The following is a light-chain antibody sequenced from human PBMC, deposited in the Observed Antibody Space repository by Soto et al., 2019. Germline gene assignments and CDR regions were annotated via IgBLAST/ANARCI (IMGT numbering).Light chain of an antibody. Sequence: DIQMTQSPSSLSASVGDRVTITCRASQSISSYLNWYQHKPGKAPKLLIYAASTLQSGVPSRFSGSGSGTGFTLTITTLQPEDFATYYCQHGYSTPYTFGQGTKLEIK. CDR3: QHGYSTPYT. V-gene: IGKV1-39*01. J-gene: IGKJ2*01. CDR1: QSISSY. CDR2: AAS.